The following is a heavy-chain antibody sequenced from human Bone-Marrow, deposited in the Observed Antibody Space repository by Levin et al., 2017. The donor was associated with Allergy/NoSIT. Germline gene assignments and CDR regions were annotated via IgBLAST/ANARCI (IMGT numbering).Heavy chain of an antibody. D-gene: IGHD2-21*02. Sequence: GGSLRLSCAASGFSFSNYSMHWVRQAPGKGLEWVALISYDGSVKYYADLVKGRFTISRDNSKNALYLQMDSLRTEDTAVYYCSVTMHNWGQGTLVTVSS. CDR3: SVTMHN. V-gene: IGHV3-30*04. J-gene: IGHJ4*02. CDR2: ISYDGSVK. CDR1: GFSFSNYS.